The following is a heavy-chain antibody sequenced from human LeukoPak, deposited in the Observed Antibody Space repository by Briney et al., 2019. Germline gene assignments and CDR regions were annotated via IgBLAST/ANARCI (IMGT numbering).Heavy chain of an antibody. CDR2: ISSSGSTM. J-gene: IGHJ6*03. V-gene: IGHV3-11*04. CDR1: GFTFSDYY. Sequence: TGGSLRLSCAASGFTFSDYYMSWICQAPGKGLEWVSYISSSGSTMYYADSVKGRFTISRDNAKNSLYLQMNSLRAEDTAVYYCARLYYYRSGYYYMDVWGKGTTVTVSS. D-gene: IGHD3-10*01. CDR3: ARLYYYRSGYYYMDV.